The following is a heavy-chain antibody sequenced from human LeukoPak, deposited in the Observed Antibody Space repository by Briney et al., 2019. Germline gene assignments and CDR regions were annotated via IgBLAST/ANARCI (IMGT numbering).Heavy chain of an antibody. CDR1: GYTFTGYY. CDR2: INPNSGGT. J-gene: IGHJ4*02. CDR3: AREFYYYDSSGYGY. D-gene: IGHD3-22*01. Sequence: GASVKVSCKASGYTFTGYYMHWVRQAPGQGLEWMGWINPNSGGTNYAQKFQGRVTMTRDTSISTAYMELSRLRSDDTAVYYCAREFYYYDSSGYGYWGQGTLVTVSS. V-gene: IGHV1-2*02.